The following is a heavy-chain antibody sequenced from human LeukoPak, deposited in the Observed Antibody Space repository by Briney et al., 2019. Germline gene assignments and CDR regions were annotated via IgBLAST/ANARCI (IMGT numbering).Heavy chain of an antibody. CDR1: GYTFTSHA. CDR3: ARYYGSGSYDC. J-gene: IGHJ4*02. V-gene: IGHV1-3*01. Sequence: ASVKVSCKASGYTFTSHAMHWVRQAPGQRLEWMGWINAGNDNTKYSQKFQGRVTITRDTSASTAYMELSSLRSEDTAVYYCARYYGSGSYDCWGQGTLVTVSS. CDR2: INAGNDNT. D-gene: IGHD3-10*01.